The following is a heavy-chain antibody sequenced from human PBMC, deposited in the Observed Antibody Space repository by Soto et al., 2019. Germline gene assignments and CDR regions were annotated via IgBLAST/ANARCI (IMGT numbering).Heavy chain of an antibody. J-gene: IGHJ4*02. V-gene: IGHV4-4*02. D-gene: IGHD1-26*01. CDR3: ARVYSGSYSDY. CDR1: GGSIRSNNW. CDR2: IFHGGST. Sequence: QVQLQESGPGLVKPSGTLSLTCAVSGGSIRSNNWWSWVRQPPGKGLEWIGEIFHGGSTYYNPSLKTRVTISVDKSKNQFFLKLSSVTAADTAVYYCARVYSGSYSDYWGQGTLVTVSS.